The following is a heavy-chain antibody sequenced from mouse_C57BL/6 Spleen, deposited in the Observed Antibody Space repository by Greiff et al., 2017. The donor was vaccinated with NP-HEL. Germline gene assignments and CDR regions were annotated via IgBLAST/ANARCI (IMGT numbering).Heavy chain of an antibody. CDR2: IDPSDSYT. V-gene: IGHV1-69*01. Sequence: QVHVKQPGAELVMPGASVKLSCKASGYTFTSYWMHWVKQRPGQGLEWIGEIDPSDSYTNYNQKFKGKSTLTVDKSSSTAYMQLSSLTSEDSAVYYCATWAFDYWGQGTTLTVSS. D-gene: IGHD4-1*01. J-gene: IGHJ2*01. CDR1: GYTFTSYW. CDR3: ATWAFDY.